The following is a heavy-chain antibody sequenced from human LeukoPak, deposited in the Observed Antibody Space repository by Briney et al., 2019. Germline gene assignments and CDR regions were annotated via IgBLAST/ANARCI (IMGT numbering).Heavy chain of an antibody. CDR2: ISYDGSNK. V-gene: IGHV3-30*18. Sequence: AGSLRLSCAASGFTFSSYGMHRVRQAPGKGLEGVAVISYDGSNKYYADSVKGRFTISRDNSKNTLYLQMNSLRAEDTAVYYCAKAAILTRTYYFDYWGQGTLVTVSS. CDR1: GFTFSSYG. J-gene: IGHJ4*02. CDR3: AKAAILTRTYYFDY. D-gene: IGHD3-9*01.